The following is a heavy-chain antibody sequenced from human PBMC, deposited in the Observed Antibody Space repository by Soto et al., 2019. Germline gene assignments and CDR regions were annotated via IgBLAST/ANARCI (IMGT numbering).Heavy chain of an antibody. CDR1: GFTFTSHW. J-gene: IGHJ3*02. Sequence: EVQLVESGGGLVQPGGSLRLSCAASGFTFTSHWLHWVRQAPGEGLVWVSRMSPDGSDTKFADSVKGRFTISRDNAKSTLYLDMNSLRAEDTGVYYCARPKTKVYSAFDTWGQGTMVTVS. CDR3: ARPKTKVYSAFDT. D-gene: IGHD6-6*01. CDR2: MSPDGSDT. V-gene: IGHV3-74*03.